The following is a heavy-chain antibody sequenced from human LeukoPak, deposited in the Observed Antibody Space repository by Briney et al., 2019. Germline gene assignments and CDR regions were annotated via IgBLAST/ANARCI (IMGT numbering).Heavy chain of an antibody. CDR3: ARVLSRCSGGSCYPPAFDY. D-gene: IGHD2-15*01. CDR1: GFSLSTSGVG. J-gene: IGHJ4*02. CDR2: TYWNDDK. Sequence: SGPTLVNPTQTLTLTCTFSGFSLSTSGVGVGWIRQPPGKALEWLALTYWNDDKRYSPSLKSRLTITKDTSKNQVVLTMTNMDPVDTATYYCARVLSRCSGGSCYPPAFDYWGQGTLVTVSS. V-gene: IGHV2-5*01.